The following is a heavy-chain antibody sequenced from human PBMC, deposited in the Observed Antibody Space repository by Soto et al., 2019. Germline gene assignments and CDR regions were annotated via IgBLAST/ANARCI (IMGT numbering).Heavy chain of an antibody. Sequence: QVQLVESGGGVVQPGRSLRLSCAASGFMFSNHGMHWVRQAPGKGLEWVAVIWSDGNNRYYADCVKGRVTISRDNSKNTVYLQMSSVRVEDTAVYYCVRGDNWNDEASDYWGQGTLVTVSS. CDR3: VRGDNWNDEASDY. V-gene: IGHV3-33*01. J-gene: IGHJ4*02. CDR2: IWSDGNNR. D-gene: IGHD1-1*01. CDR1: GFMFSNHG.